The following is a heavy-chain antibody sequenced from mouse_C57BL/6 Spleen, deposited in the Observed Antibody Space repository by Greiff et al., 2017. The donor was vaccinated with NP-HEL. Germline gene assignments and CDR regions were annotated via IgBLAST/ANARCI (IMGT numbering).Heavy chain of an antibody. CDR3: ARAYYSNYDYYAMDY. D-gene: IGHD2-5*01. CDR1: GYAFSSYW. CDR2: IYPGDGDT. Sequence: VQLQESGAELVKPGASVKISCKASGYAFSSYWMNWVKQRPGKGLEWIGQIYPGDGDTNYNGKFKGKATLTADKSSSTAYMQLSSLTSEDSAVYFCARAYYSNYDYYAMDYWGQGTSVTVSS. V-gene: IGHV1-80*01. J-gene: IGHJ4*01.